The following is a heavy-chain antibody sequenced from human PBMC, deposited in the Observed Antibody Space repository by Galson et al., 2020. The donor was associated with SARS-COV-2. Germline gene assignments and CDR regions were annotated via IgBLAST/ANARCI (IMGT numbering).Heavy chain of an antibody. CDR3: ARGRVLLWFGELLLSYFYGMDV. Sequence: SQTLSLTCAISGDSVPSNSAAWNWIRQSPPRGLEWLGRTYYRSKWYNDYAVSVKSRITINPDTSKNQFSLQLNSVTPEDTAVYYCARGRVLLWFGELLLSYFYGMDVCVQGTTVTVSS. CDR1: GDSVPSNSAA. CDR2: TYYRSKWYN. V-gene: IGHV6-1*01. D-gene: IGHD3-10*01. J-gene: IGHJ6*02.